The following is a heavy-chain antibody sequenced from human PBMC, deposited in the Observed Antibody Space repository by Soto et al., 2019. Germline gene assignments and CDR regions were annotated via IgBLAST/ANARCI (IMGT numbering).Heavy chain of an antibody. J-gene: IGHJ4*02. CDR2: IGGSGDGT. V-gene: IGHV3-23*01. D-gene: IGHD3-10*01. CDR1: GFTFSSYA. CDR3: AKAREVTLVRVPSSY. Sequence: PGGSLRLSCAASGFTFSSYAMSWVRQAPGKGLQWVSTIGGSGDGTYYADSVKGRFTISRDNSKNTLYLQMNSLRAEDTAVYYCAKAREVTLVRVPSSYWGQGTLVTVSS.